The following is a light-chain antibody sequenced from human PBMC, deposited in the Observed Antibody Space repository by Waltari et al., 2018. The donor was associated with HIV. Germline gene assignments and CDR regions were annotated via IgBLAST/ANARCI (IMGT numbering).Light chain of an antibody. CDR3: TSYISSSTPV. J-gene: IGLJ3*02. CDR2: DVS. CDR1: SRDLTYYHS. V-gene: IGLV2-14*01. Sequence: QSALTQPASVSGSPGQSITISCTGPSRDLTYYHSVSWFQHHPGKAPKVIIYDVSNRPSGVSHRFSGSKSGHTASLTISGLQAEDEADYFCTSYISSSTPVFGGGTKLTVL.